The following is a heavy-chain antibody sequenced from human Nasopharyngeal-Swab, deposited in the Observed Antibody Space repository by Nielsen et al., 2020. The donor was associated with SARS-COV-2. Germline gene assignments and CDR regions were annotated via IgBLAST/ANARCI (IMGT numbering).Heavy chain of an antibody. CDR1: GFSLSTSGVG. CDR2: IYWDDEK. D-gene: IGHD3-10*01. CDR3: AHRHGHGPVPLWFGELLSQSHYPGRSNDAFDI. V-gene: IGHV2-5*02. Sequence: SGPTLVNPTQTLTLTCTFSGFSLSTSGVGVGWIRQPPEKALEWIALIYWDDEKRYSPSLKSRLTITTDTSKNQVVLTMTNMDPVDTATYYCAHRHGHGPVPLWFGELLSQSHYPGRSNDAFDIWGQGTMVTVSS. J-gene: IGHJ3*02.